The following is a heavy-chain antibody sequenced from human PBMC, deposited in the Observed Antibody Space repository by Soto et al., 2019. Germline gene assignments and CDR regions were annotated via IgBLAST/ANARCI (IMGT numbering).Heavy chain of an antibody. D-gene: IGHD1-7*01. Sequence: PSETLSLTCSVSGDSISSGRYYWTWIRQHPGKGLEWIGYIYNTGTTYYNSSLKTRVLISLDASKNQFSLKLNSVTAADMVVYRCARGTPANGMDVWGQGTTVTVSS. CDR2: IYNTGTT. CDR1: GDSISSGRYY. CDR3: ARGTPANGMDV. J-gene: IGHJ6*02. V-gene: IGHV4-31*03.